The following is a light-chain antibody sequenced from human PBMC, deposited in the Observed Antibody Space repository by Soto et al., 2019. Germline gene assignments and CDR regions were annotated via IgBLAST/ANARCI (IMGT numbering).Light chain of an antibody. V-gene: IGLV2-11*01. J-gene: IGLJ1*01. CDR3: CSYAGSYSYV. CDR1: SSDVGAYNS. CDR2: DVT. Sequence: QSALTQPRSVSGSPGQSVIVSCTGTSSDVGAYNSVSWFQHHPGKAPKLMIYDVTERPSGVPYRFSGSKSGNTASLTISGLQAEDEADYYCCSYAGSYSYVFGTGTKVTVL.